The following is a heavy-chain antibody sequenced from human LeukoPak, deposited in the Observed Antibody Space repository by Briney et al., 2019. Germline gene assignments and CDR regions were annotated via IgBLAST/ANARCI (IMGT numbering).Heavy chain of an antibody. D-gene: IGHD3-22*01. J-gene: IGHJ5*02. CDR2: INPNSGGT. V-gene: IGHV1-2*02. CDR1: GYTFTGYY. CDR3: ARGAYYYDSSGYPTGWFDP. Sequence: VASVKVSCKASGYTFTGYYMHWVRQAPGQGLEWVGWINPNSGGTNYAQKFQGRVTMTRDTSISTAYMELSRLRSDDTAVYYCARGAYYYDSSGYPTGWFDPWGQGTLVTVSS.